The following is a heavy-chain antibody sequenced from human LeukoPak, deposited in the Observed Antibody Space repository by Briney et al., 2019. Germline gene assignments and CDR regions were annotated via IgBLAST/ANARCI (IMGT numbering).Heavy chain of an antibody. CDR1: GYTFTSYY. CDR2: INPSGGST. CDR3: ARDRYYYDSSGYIRGISFDY. Sequence: ASVKVSCKASGYTFTSYYMHWVRQAPGQGLECMGIINPSGGSTSYAQKFQGRVTMTRDTSTSTVYMELSSLRSEDTAVYYCARDRYYYDSSGYIRGISFDYWGQGTLVTVSS. V-gene: IGHV1-46*01. J-gene: IGHJ4*02. D-gene: IGHD3-22*01.